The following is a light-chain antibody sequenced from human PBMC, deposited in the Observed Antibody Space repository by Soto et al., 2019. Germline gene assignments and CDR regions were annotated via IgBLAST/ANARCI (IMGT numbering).Light chain of an antibody. CDR2: DNT. CDR1: SSNIGAGYD. CDR3: QSYDNSLSGVV. J-gene: IGLJ2*01. V-gene: IGLV1-40*01. Sequence: QSVLTQPPSVSGAPGQRVAISCTGSSSNIGAGYDVHWYQQLPGTAPKLLIYDNTDRPSGVPDRFSGSKSGSSASLAITGLQADDEADYYCQSYDNSLSGVVFGGGTKLTVL.